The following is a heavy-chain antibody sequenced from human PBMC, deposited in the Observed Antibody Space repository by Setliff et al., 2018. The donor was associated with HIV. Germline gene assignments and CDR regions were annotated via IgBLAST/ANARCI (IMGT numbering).Heavy chain of an antibody. V-gene: IGHV3-53*01. CDR1: GFTVSSNY. J-gene: IGHJ6*02. D-gene: IGHD6-13*01. Sequence: GGSLRLSCAASGFTVSSNYMSWVRQAPGKGLEWVSVIYSGGSTYYADSVKGRFTISRDNSKNTLYLQMNSLRAEDTAVYYCASGIAAAGLHYYGMDVWGQGTTVTVS. CDR2: IYSGGST. CDR3: ASGIAAAGLHYYGMDV.